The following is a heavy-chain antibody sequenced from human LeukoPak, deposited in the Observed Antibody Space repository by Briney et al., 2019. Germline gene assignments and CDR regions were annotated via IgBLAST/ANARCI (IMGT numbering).Heavy chain of an antibody. CDR1: GGSFSGYY. CDR3: ARQDYGSGIPFGMDV. V-gene: IGHV4-34*01. CDR2: INHSGST. Sequence: PSETLSLTCAVYGGSFSGYYWSWIRQPPGKGLEWIGEINHSGSTNYNPSLKSRVTISVDTSKNQFSLKLSSVTAADTAVYYCARQDYGSGIPFGMDVWGQGTTVTVSS. D-gene: IGHD3-10*01. J-gene: IGHJ6*02.